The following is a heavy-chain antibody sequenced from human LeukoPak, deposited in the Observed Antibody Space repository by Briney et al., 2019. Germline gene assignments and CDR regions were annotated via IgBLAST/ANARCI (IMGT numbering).Heavy chain of an antibody. Sequence: GASVKVSCKASGGSSSKYAISWVRQAPGQGLEWMGRIIPFVGMADFAQKFQGRVTITADKSTSTAYMELSSLRSEDTAAYYCASLGNSRNYGMDVWGQGTTVTVSS. J-gene: IGHJ6*02. CDR3: ASLGNSRNYGMDV. CDR1: GGSSSKYA. CDR2: IIPFVGMA. D-gene: IGHD4-23*01. V-gene: IGHV1-69*04.